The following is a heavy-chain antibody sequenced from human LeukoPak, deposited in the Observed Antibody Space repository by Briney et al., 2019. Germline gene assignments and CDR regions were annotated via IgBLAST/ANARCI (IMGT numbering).Heavy chain of an antibody. J-gene: IGHJ4*02. CDR3: ARYCSGTGCHGPFDS. D-gene: IGHD2-2*01. CDR2: IYFSGST. CDR1: GGSIRSGDHY. Sequence: PSQTLSLTCSVSGGSIRSGDHYWSWIRQPPGKGLEWIGYIYFSGSTYYNPSLKSRVTILVDTSTSQFSLKLSSVTAADTAIYYCARYCSGTGCHGPFDSWGPGTLVTVSS. V-gene: IGHV4-30-4*01.